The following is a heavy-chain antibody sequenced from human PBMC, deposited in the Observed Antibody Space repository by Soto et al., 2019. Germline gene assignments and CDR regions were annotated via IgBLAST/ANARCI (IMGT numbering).Heavy chain of an antibody. Sequence: GGSLRLSCAASGFTFSSYAMSWVRQAPGKGLEWVSAISGSGGSTYYADSVKGRVTISRDNSKNTLYLQMNSLRAEDTAVYYCARTGYCSGGSCYQRAASNDVGVDYWGQGTLVTVSS. CDR3: ARTGYCSGGSCYQRAASNDVGVDY. CDR1: GFTFSSYA. CDR2: ISGSGGST. D-gene: IGHD2-15*01. V-gene: IGHV3-23*01. J-gene: IGHJ4*02.